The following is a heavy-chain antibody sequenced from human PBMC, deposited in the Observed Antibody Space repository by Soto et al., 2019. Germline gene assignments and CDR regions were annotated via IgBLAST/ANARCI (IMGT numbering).Heavy chain of an antibody. CDR3: ARVIAAAVDFDY. V-gene: IGHV1-18*01. Sequence: ASVKVSCKASGYTFTSFGISWVRQAPGQGLEWMGWISAYNGNTNYAQKLQGRVTMTTDTSTSTAYMELRSLRSDDTAVYYCARVIAAAVDFDYWGQGTLVTVSS. D-gene: IGHD6-13*01. CDR2: ISAYNGNT. CDR1: GYTFTSFG. J-gene: IGHJ4*02.